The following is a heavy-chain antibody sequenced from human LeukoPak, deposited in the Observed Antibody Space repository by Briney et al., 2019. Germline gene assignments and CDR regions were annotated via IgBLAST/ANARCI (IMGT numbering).Heavy chain of an antibody. J-gene: IGHJ5*02. V-gene: IGHV1-69*06. Sequence: ASVKVSCKASGGTFSSYAISWVRQAPGQGLEWMGGIIPIFGTANYAQKFQGRVTITADKSTSTAYMELSSLRSEDTAVYYCARRLGCCSGGSCQNPWFDPWGQGTLVTVSS. CDR3: ARRLGCCSGGSCQNPWFDP. D-gene: IGHD2-15*01. CDR2: IIPIFGTA. CDR1: GGTFSSYA.